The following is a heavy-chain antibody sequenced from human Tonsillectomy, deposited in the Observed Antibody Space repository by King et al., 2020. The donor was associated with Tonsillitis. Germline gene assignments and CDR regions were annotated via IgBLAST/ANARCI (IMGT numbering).Heavy chain of an antibody. D-gene: IGHD3-10*01. CDR1: GFTFISSA. CDR3: VAGGAYYYGSGIYPRLGDGMDV. V-gene: IGHV1-58*02. Sequence: VQLVESGPEVKKPGTSVKVSCKASGFTFISSAMQWVRQARGQRLEWIGWIVVGSGNTNYAQKFQERVTITRDKSTSKAYMELSSLRSEDTAVYYCVAGGAYYYGSGIYPRLGDGMDVWGQGTTVTVSS. CDR2: IVVGSGNT. J-gene: IGHJ6*02.